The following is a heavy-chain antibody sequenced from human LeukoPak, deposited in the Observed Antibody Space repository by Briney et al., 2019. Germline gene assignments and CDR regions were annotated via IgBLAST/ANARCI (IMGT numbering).Heavy chain of an antibody. CDR1: GFTFSTYW. Sequence: GGSLRLSCAASGFTFSTYWMHWVRQAPGKGLVWVSRIKSDGSTNYADSAKGRFTISRDNAKNTVSLQMNSLRPEDTGVYYCARAPSEIGGYYPEYFRHWGQGTLVTVSS. J-gene: IGHJ1*01. V-gene: IGHV3-74*01. CDR3: ARAPSEIGGYYPEYFRH. CDR2: IKSDGST. D-gene: IGHD3-22*01.